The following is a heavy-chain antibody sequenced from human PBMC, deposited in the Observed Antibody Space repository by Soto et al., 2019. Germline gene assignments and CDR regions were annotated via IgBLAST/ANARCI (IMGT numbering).Heavy chain of an antibody. Sequence: EVQLVESGGGLVQPGGSLRLSCAASGFTFSSYAMHWVRQAPGKGLEYVSTINNNGGTTYYANSVKGRFTLSRDNSKNPLYLQMGSLRAEDMAVYYCATTIAAAGGYYFDYWGQGTLVTVSS. CDR1: GFTFSSYA. CDR2: INNNGGTT. J-gene: IGHJ4*02. D-gene: IGHD6-13*01. V-gene: IGHV3-64*01. CDR3: ATTIAAAGGYYFDY.